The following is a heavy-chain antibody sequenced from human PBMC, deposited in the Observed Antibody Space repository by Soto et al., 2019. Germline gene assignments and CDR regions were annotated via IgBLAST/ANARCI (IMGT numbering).Heavy chain of an antibody. J-gene: IGHJ6*02. CDR1: GFTFSSYS. CDR3: ARERSAPQDTVTVYYYGMDV. CDR2: ISSSSTI. Sequence: EVQLVESGGGLVQPGGSLRLSCAASGFTFSSYSMNWVRQAPGKGLEWVSYISSSSTIYYADSVKGRFTISRDNAKNSLYLQMNSLRAEDTAVYYCARERSAPQDTVTVYYYGMDVWGQGTTVTVSS. V-gene: IGHV3-48*01. D-gene: IGHD4-17*01.